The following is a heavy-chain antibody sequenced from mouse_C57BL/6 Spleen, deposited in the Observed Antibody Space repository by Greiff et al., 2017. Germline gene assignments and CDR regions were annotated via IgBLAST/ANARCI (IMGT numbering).Heavy chain of an antibody. D-gene: IGHD1-1*01. V-gene: IGHV3-6*01. CDR2: ISYDGSN. CDR3: ARDQVTTVVATGFDY. CDR1: GYSITSGYY. Sequence: ESGPGLVKPSQSLSLTCSVTGYSITSGYYWNWIRQFPGNQLELMGYISYDGSNNYNPTLKNRISITRATSKHQFFLKLNAVTTEDTATYYCARDQVTTVVATGFDYWGQGTTLTVSS. J-gene: IGHJ2*01.